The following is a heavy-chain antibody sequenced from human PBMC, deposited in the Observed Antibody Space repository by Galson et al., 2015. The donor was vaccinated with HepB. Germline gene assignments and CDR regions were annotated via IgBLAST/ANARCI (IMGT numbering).Heavy chain of an antibody. CDR3: AKPLAVAVVYYYGMDV. CDR2: ISGSGGST. Sequence: SLRLSCAASGFTFSSYAMSWVRQAPGKGLEWVSAISGSGGSTYYADSVKGRFTISRDNSKNTLYLQMNSLRAEDTAVYYCAKPLAVAVVYYYGMDVWGQGTTVTVSS. V-gene: IGHV3-23*01. D-gene: IGHD6-19*01. CDR1: GFTFSSYA. J-gene: IGHJ6*02.